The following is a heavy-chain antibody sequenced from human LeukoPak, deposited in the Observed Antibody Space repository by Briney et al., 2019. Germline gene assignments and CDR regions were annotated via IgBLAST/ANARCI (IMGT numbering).Heavy chain of an antibody. Sequence: PGGSLRLSCAASGFTFSSYSMNWVRQAPGKGLEWVSSISSSSSYIYYADSVKGRFTIPRDNAKNSLYLQMNSLRAEDTAVYYCARDQGDYYGMDVWGQGTTVTVSS. CDR1: GFTFSSYS. CDR2: ISSSSSYI. J-gene: IGHJ6*02. V-gene: IGHV3-21*01. CDR3: ARDQGDYYGMDV.